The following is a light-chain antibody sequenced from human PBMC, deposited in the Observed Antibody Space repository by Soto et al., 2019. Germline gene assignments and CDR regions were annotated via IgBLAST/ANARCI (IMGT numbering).Light chain of an antibody. CDR2: GAS. Sequence: ELVLTQSPATLSVSPGDRASLSCRASQSVSSNLAWYQPKPCQTPRLLIYGASTRATGVPPRFSGSRSGTEFTLTISSLQSQDFAVYYCQQYYNWPTYTFGQGTKLDIK. V-gene: IGKV3-15*01. J-gene: IGKJ2*01. CDR3: QQYYNWPTYT. CDR1: QSVSSN.